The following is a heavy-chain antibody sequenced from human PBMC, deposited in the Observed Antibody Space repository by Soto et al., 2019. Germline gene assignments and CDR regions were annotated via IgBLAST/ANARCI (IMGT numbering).Heavy chain of an antibody. D-gene: IGHD4-17*01. CDR3: ARELNDYPYYFDY. CDR1: GLTFGHHW. V-gene: IGHV3-74*03. CDR2: INTDASSK. Sequence: GGPMTLSCSASGLTFGHHWRHWVRQVPGKGLEWVARINTDASSKTYADAVKGRFTISRDNATATVYLHMTSLRLEDTAVYYCARELNDYPYYFDYWVQGTLVTVSS. J-gene: IGHJ4*02.